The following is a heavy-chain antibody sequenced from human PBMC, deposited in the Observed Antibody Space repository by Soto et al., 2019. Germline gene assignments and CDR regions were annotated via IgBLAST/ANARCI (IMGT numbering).Heavy chain of an antibody. Sequence: GASVKVSCKASGYTFTSYGISWVRQAPGQGLEWMGWISAYNGNTNYAQKLQGRVTMTTDTSTSTAYMELKSLRYEDTAVYYCARDIGYCSDTSCPDFDYWGQGTLVTVSS. V-gene: IGHV1-18*01. CDR1: GYTFTSYG. CDR2: ISAYNGNT. D-gene: IGHD2-15*01. CDR3: ARDIGYCSDTSCPDFDY. J-gene: IGHJ4*02.